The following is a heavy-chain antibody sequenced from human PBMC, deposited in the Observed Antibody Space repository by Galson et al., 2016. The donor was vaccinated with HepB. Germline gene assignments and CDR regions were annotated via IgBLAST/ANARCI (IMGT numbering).Heavy chain of an antibody. D-gene: IGHD3/OR15-3a*01. J-gene: IGHJ4*02. V-gene: IGHV3-30-3*01. Sequence: SLRLSCAASGFIFNNYAMRWVRQAPGKGLEWVAVISDDGSNKYYADSVKGRFTISRDNSKNTLYLQMNSLRAEDTAVFYCARDDFWTGPPSASFSFDYWGQGTLVTVSS. CDR3: ARDDFWTGPPSASFSFDY. CDR1: GFIFNNYA. CDR2: ISDDGSNK.